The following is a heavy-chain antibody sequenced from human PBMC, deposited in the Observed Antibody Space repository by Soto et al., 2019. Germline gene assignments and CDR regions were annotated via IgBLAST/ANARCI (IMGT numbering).Heavy chain of an antibody. Sequence: EVHLLESGGGLVQPGGSLRLSCAASGFAFSSYAMSWVRQAPGQGLDWVSAISDSGAGTYYADSVKGRFTISRDNSKNTLYLQMNSLRAEDTAVYYCARGYYDSSGSDYYYYYGMDVWGQGTTVTVSS. CDR2: ISDSGAGT. D-gene: IGHD3-22*01. CDR1: GFAFSSYA. J-gene: IGHJ6*02. CDR3: ARGYYDSSGSDYYYYYGMDV. V-gene: IGHV3-23*01.